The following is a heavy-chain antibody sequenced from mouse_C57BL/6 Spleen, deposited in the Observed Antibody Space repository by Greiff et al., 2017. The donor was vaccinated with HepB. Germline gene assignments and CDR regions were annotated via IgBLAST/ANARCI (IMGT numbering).Heavy chain of an antibody. J-gene: IGHJ3*01. D-gene: IGHD2-3*01. CDR1: GFTFSDYY. Sequence: EVNVVESGGGLVQPGGSLKLSCAASGFTFSDYYMYWVRQTPEKRLEWVAYISNGGGSTYYPDTVKGRFTISRDNAKNTLYLQMSRLKSEDTAMYYCARQRDRGGYSFAYWGQVTLVTVSA. CDR3: ARQRDRGGYSFAY. CDR2: ISNGGGST. V-gene: IGHV5-12*01.